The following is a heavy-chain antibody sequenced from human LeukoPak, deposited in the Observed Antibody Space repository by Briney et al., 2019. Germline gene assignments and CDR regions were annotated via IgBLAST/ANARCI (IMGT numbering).Heavy chain of an antibody. J-gene: IGHJ5*02. CDR3: ARVGILRFPSNWFDP. CDR1: GASISSYY. Sequence: SETLSLTCTVSGASISSYYWSWIRQPPGKGLEWIGYIYYSGSTRYNPSLKSRVTISVDTSKNQFSLKLSPVTAAATAAYYCARVGILRFPSNWFDPWGQGTLVTVSS. CDR2: IYYSGST. V-gene: IGHV4-59*01. D-gene: IGHD3-3*01.